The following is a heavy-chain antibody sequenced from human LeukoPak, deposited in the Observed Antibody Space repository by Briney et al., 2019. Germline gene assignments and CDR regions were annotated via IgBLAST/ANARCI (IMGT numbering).Heavy chain of an antibody. CDR2: ISGSGGST. Sequence: GGTLRLSCAASAFTFSSYGMSWVRQAPGKGLEWVSAISGSGGSTYYADSVKGRFTISRDNSKNTLYLQMNSLRAEDTAVYYCAKDRELRYFDWSYYFDYWGQGTLVTVSS. CDR3: AKDRELRYFDWSYYFDY. CDR1: AFTFSSYG. D-gene: IGHD3-9*01. J-gene: IGHJ4*02. V-gene: IGHV3-23*01.